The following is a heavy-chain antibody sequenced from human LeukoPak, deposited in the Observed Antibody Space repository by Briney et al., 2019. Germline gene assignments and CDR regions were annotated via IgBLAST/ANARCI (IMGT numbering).Heavy chain of an antibody. D-gene: IGHD2-2*01. J-gene: IGHJ4*02. Sequence: GASVKVSCKASGYTFTNHGINWVRQAPGQGLEWMGWISAYNGNTNYAQKVQGRVTMTADTSTSTAYMELRSLRSDDMAVYYCARVDGRYCSSTSCYAWDHWGQGTLVTVSS. CDR2: ISAYNGNT. CDR1: GYTFTNHG. V-gene: IGHV1-18*03. CDR3: ARVDGRYCSSTSCYAWDH.